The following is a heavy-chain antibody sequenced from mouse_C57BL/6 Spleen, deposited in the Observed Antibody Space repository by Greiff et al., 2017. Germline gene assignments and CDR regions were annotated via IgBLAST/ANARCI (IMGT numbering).Heavy chain of an antibody. CDR2: IYPGDGDT. Sequence: VQLQQSGPELVKPGASVKISCKASGYAFSSSWMNWVKQRPGKGLEWIGRIYPGDGDTNYNGKFKGKATLTADKSSSTAYMQLSSLTSEDSAVYFCAGASAQLGAWFAYWGQGTLVTVSA. CDR3: AGASAQLGAWFAY. V-gene: IGHV1-82*01. D-gene: IGHD4-1*02. CDR1: GYAFSSSW. J-gene: IGHJ3*01.